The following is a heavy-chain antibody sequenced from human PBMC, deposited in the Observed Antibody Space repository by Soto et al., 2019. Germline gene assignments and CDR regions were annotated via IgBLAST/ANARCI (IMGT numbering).Heavy chain of an antibody. D-gene: IGHD4-4*01. V-gene: IGHV4-31*03. Sequence: SETLSLTCTVSGDSIISGSSYWSWIRQHPGKGLEWIAYFHYSGGTHYNPSFKSRATLSVDTSNNHFSLKLSSATAADTAVYYCARHSNRNYGLYYFDYWGLGALVTVSS. CDR2: FHYSGGT. J-gene: IGHJ4*02. CDR3: ARHSNRNYGLYYFDY. CDR1: GDSIISGSSY.